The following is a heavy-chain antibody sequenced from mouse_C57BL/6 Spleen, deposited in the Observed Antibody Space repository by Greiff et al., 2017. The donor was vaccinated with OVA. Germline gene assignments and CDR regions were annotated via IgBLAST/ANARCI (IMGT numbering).Heavy chain of an antibody. J-gene: IGHJ2*01. D-gene: IGHD4-1*01. V-gene: IGHV5-4*01. CDR3: ARESDWDDFDY. CDR1: GFTFSSYA. CDR2: ISDGGSYT. Sequence: EVQVVESGGGLAKPGGSLKLSCAASGFTFSSYAMSWVRQTPEKRLEWVATISDGGSYTYYPDNVKGRFTISRDNAKNNLYLQMSHLKSEDTAMYDCARESDWDDFDYWGQGTTLTVSS.